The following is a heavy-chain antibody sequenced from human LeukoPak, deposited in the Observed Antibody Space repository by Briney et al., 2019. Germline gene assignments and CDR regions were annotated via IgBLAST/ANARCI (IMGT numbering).Heavy chain of an antibody. CDR1: GGSFSGCN. CDR2: INHSGST. D-gene: IGHD3-22*01. Sequence: PSETLSLTCAVYGGSFSGCNWSCIRQPPGKGLELIGEINHSGSTNYNPSLKSRVTISVDTSKNQFSLKLSSVTAADTAVYFCARDLDYYDGSGYSLPALGYWGQGTLVTVSS. V-gene: IGHV4-34*01. CDR3: ARDLDYYDGSGYSLPALGY. J-gene: IGHJ4*02.